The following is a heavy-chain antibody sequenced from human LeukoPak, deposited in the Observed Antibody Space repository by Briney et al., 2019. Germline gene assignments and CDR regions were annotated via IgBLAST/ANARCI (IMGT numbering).Heavy chain of an antibody. CDR2: IYYSGST. CDR3: ARFLYCSTTSCYLSFDY. D-gene: IGHD2-2*01. Sequence: SETLSLTCTVSGGSISSSNSYWAWIRQPPGKGLELIGNIYYSGSTYYNPSLKSRVTMSVDTSKNQFSLKLKSVTAADTAVFYCARFLYCSTTSCYLSFDYWGQGTLVIVSS. CDR1: GGSISSSNSY. V-gene: IGHV4-39*01. J-gene: IGHJ4*02.